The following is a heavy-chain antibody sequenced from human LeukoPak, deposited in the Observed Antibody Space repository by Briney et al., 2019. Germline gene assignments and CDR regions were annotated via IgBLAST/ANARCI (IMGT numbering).Heavy chain of an antibody. J-gene: IGHJ4*02. Sequence: SETLSLTCTVSGGSISSYYWSWIRQPPGKGLEWIGYIYYSGSTNYNPSLKSRVTISVDTSKNQFSLKLSSVTAADTAAYYCARAPAIVEMATSYDYWGQGTLVTVSS. CDR2: IYYSGST. V-gene: IGHV4-59*01. CDR3: ARAPAIVEMATSYDY. CDR1: GGSISSYY. D-gene: IGHD5-24*01.